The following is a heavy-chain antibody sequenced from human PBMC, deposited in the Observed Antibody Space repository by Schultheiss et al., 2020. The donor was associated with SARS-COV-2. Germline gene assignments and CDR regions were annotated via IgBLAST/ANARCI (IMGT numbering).Heavy chain of an antibody. CDR2: ISYDGSNK. D-gene: IGHD3-16*01. V-gene: IGHV3-30-3*01. CDR1: GFTFSSYA. J-gene: IGHJ4*02. Sequence: GGSLRLSCAASGFTFSSYAMHWVRQAPGKGLEWVAVISYDGSNKYYADSVKGRFTISRDNSKNTLYLQMNSLRAEDTAVYYCARGQPIWGYFDYWGQGTLVTV. CDR3: ARGQPIWGYFDY.